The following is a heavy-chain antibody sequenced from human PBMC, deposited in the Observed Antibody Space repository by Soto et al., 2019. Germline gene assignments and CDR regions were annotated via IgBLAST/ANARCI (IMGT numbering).Heavy chain of an antibody. CDR1: GFTFSSYS. D-gene: IGHD1-1*01. Sequence: PGGSLRLSCAASGFTFSSYSMNWVRQAPGKGLEWVSYISSSGTTIYSADSVKGRFTISRDNAQKSLYLQMNSLRAEDSARYYCTSTGPFDSWGRGVLVTVSS. CDR2: ISSSGTTI. V-gene: IGHV3-48*01. J-gene: IGHJ4*02. CDR3: TSTGPFDS.